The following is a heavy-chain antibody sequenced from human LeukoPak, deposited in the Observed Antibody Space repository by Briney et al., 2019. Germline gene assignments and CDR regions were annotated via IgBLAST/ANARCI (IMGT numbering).Heavy chain of an antibody. CDR3: TRVFSWSSFDF. CDR1: GFTFSSYW. J-gene: IGHJ4*02. D-gene: IGHD6-13*01. CDR2: INSDGSIT. Sequence: GGSLRLSCAASGFTFSSYWMHWVRQTPGKGLVLVSRINSDGSITGYADSVKGRFTISRDNAKNTLYLQMNSLRAEDTGVYYCTRVFSWSSFDFWGQGALVTVSS. V-gene: IGHV3-74*01.